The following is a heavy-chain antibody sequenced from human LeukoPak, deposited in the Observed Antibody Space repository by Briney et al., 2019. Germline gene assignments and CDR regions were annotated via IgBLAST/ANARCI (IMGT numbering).Heavy chain of an antibody. CDR2: INSDGRTT. CDR1: GFTFSNNW. CDR3: AMIKEG. D-gene: IGHD3-22*01. V-gene: IGHV3-74*01. J-gene: IGHJ4*02. Sequence: GGSLRLSCAASGFTFSNNWMHWVRQAPGKGLVWVSRINSDGRTTTYADSVKGRFTISRDNAKNTLYMQMNSLRAEDTAVYYCAMIKEGWGQGTLVTVSS.